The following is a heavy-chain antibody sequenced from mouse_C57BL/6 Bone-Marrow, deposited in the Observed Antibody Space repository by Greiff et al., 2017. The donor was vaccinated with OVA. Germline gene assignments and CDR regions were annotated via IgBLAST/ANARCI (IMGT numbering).Heavy chain of an antibody. Sequence: EVHLVESGGGLVQPGGSMKLSCAASGFTFSDAWMDWVRQSPEKGLEWVAEIRNKANNHATYYAESVKGRFTISRDDSKSSVYLQMNSLRAEDTGIYYCTSLYGNYLYYYAMDYWGQGTSVTVSS. CDR3: TSLYGNYLYYYAMDY. CDR2: IRNKANNHAT. V-gene: IGHV6-6*01. CDR1: GFTFSDAW. J-gene: IGHJ4*01. D-gene: IGHD2-1*01.